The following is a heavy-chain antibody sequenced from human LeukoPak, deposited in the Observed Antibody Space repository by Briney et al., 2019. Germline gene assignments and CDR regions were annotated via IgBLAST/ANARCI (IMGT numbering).Heavy chain of an antibody. V-gene: IGHV3-48*01. CDR1: GFTFSSYS. CDR3: AKSGGYNTGVYYYGMDV. Sequence: GGSLGLSCAASGFTFSSYSMNWVRQAPGKGLEWVSYISSSSSTIYYADSVKGRFTISRDNAKNSLYLQMNSLRAEDTAVYYCAKSGGYNTGVYYYGMDVWGQGTTVTVSS. D-gene: IGHD5-24*01. J-gene: IGHJ6*02. CDR2: ISSSSSTI.